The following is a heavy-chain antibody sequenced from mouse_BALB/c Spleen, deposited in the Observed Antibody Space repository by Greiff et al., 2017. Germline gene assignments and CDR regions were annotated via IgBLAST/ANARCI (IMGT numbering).Heavy chain of an antibody. J-gene: IGHJ2*01. CDR3: ARSSYDGSPFDY. CDR2: INPSTGYT. CDR1: GYTFTSYW. V-gene: IGHV1-7*01. D-gene: IGHD2-12*01. Sequence: QVQLQQSGAELAKPGASVKMSCKASGYTFTSYWLHWVKQLPGQGLEWIGYINPSTGYTEYNQKFKDKDSLTADKSSSTAYVQLSSLTSEDSAVYYCARSSYDGSPFDYWGQGTTLTVTS.